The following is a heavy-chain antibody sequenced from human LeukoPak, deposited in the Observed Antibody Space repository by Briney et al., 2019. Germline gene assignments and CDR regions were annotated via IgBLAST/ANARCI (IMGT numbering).Heavy chain of an antibody. J-gene: IGHJ4*02. V-gene: IGHV3-48*03. CDR2: ISSSGSTI. CDR3: ASDYYGSGSLDY. Sequence: GGSLRLSCAASGFTFSSYEMNWVRQAPGKGLEWVSYISSSGSTIYYADSVKGRFTISRDNAKNSLYLQMNSLRAEDTAVYYCASDYYGSGSLDYWGQGTLVTVSS. CDR1: GFTFSSYE. D-gene: IGHD3-10*01.